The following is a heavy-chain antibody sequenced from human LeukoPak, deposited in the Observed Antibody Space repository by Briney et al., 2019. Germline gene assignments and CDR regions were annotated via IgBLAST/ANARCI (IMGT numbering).Heavy chain of an antibody. D-gene: IGHD6-13*01. CDR3: AKDRAQYSSSWYEDY. CDR1: GFTFSSYG. J-gene: IGHJ4*02. CDR2: ISYDGSNK. Sequence: HPGGSLRLSCAASGFTFSSYGMHWVRQAPGKGLEWVAVISYDGSNKYYADSVKGRFTISRDNSKNTLYLQMNSLRAEDTAVYYCAKDRAQYSSSWYEDYWGQGTLVTVSS. V-gene: IGHV3-30*18.